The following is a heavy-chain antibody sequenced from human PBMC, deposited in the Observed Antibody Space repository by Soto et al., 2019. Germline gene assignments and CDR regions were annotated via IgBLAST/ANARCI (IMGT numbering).Heavy chain of an antibody. J-gene: IGHJ4*02. Sequence: EVQLLESGGGLVQPGGSLRLCCAASGFSFSSYAMSWVRQAPGKGLEWVSSGSTYYADSVKGRFTVSRDNSKNTLYLQMSSLRADDTAVYYCAKDGDFDSYVPYYFDYWGQGTLVTVSS. CDR3: AKDGDFDSYVPYYFDY. CDR2: GST. V-gene: IGHV3-23*01. CDR1: GFSFSSYA. D-gene: IGHD3-9*01.